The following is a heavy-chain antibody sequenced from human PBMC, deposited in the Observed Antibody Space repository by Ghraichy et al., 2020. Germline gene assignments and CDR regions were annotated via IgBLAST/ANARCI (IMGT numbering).Heavy chain of an antibody. CDR3: AKDYPSLIQGVQP. J-gene: IGHJ5*02. CDR1: GFTFSNYA. V-gene: IGHV3-23*01. Sequence: GGSLRLSCAASGFTFSNYAMSWVRQGPGKGLEWVSGISNNGGSTYSADSVKGRFTISRDNSKNTLYLQMNSLRAEDTAIYYCAKDYPSLIQGVQPWGQGTLVTVSS. D-gene: IGHD3-10*01. CDR2: ISNNGGST.